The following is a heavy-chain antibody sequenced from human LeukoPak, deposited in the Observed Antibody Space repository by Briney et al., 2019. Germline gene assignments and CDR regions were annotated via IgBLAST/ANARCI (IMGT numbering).Heavy chain of an antibody. Sequence: SETLSLTCTVSGYSFSSGYYWGWIRQPPGKGLEWIGSIYHGGSTYYNPSLKSRVTISVDTSKNQFSLKLSSVTAADTAVYYCARDRVTGTRRTDYWGQGTLVTVSS. D-gene: IGHD1-20*01. J-gene: IGHJ4*02. CDR3: ARDRVTGTRRTDY. V-gene: IGHV4-38-2*02. CDR1: GYSFSSGYY. CDR2: IYHGGST.